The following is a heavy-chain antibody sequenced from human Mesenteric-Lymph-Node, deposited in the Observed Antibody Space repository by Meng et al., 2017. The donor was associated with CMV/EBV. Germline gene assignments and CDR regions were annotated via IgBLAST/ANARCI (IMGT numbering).Heavy chain of an antibody. V-gene: IGHV3-48*03. CDR2: IRSSGSSI. CDR1: GFTFSSYE. CDR3: AKTPYYDFWSGYRLEY. J-gene: IGHJ4*02. Sequence: GESLKISCAASGFTFSSYEMNWVRQAPGKGLEWVSCIRSSGSSIFYADSVKGRFTISRDNSKNTLYLQMKSLRAEDTAVYYCAKTPYYDFWSGYRLEYWGQGTLVTVSS. D-gene: IGHD3-3*01.